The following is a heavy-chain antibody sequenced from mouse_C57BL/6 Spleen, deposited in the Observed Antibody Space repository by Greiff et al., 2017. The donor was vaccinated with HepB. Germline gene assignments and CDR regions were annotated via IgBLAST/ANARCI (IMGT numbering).Heavy chain of an antibody. CDR1: GFTFSDAW. CDR3: TRIYYDYDEYFDV. V-gene: IGHV6-6*01. J-gene: IGHJ1*03. Sequence: EVQLVESGGGLVQPGGSMKLSCAASGFTFSDAWMDWVRQSPEKGLEWVAEIRNKANNHATYYAESVKGRFTISRDDSKSSVYLQMNSLRAEDTGIYYCTRIYYDYDEYFDVWGTGTTVTVSS. CDR2: IRNKANNHAT. D-gene: IGHD2-4*01.